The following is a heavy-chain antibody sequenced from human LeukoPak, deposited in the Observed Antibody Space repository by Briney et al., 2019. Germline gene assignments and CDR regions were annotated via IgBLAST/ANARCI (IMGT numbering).Heavy chain of an antibody. CDR2: IIPIFGTA. V-gene: IGHV1-69*13. CDR3: ARERSVLRFLEWSSYYYYGMGV. D-gene: IGHD3-3*01. CDR1: GGTFSSYA. Sequence: ASVKVSCKASGGTFSSYAISWVRQAPGQGLEWMGGIIPIFGTANYAQKFQGRVTITADESTSTAYMELSSLRSDDTAVYYCARERSVLRFLEWSSYYYYGMGVWGQGTTVTVSS. J-gene: IGHJ6*02.